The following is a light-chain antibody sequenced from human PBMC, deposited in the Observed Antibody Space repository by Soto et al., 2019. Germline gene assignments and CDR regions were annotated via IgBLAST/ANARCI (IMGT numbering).Light chain of an antibody. CDR2: GAS. V-gene: IGKV3-15*01. CDR3: QQYNNWPPMNT. J-gene: IGKJ2*01. CDR1: QSVSSN. Sequence: EIVMTQSPATLSASPGERATLSCRASQSVSSNLAWYQQKPGQAPRLLIYGASTRATGIPARFSGSGSGTEFTLTISSLQSEDFAVYYCQQYNNWPPMNTFGQGAKLEIK.